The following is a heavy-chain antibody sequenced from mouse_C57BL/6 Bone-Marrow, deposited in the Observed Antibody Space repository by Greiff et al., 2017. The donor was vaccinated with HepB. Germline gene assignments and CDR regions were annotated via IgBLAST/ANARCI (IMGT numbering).Heavy chain of an antibody. J-gene: IGHJ2*01. Sequence: EVQLVESGAELVRPGASVKLSCTASGFNIKDDYMHWVKQRPEQGLEWIGWIDPENGDTEYASKFQGKATITADTSSNTAYLQLSSLTSEDTAVYYCTIYSSADYWGQGTTLTVSS. D-gene: IGHD3-2*02. V-gene: IGHV14-4*01. CDR2: IDPENGDT. CDR1: GFNIKDDY. CDR3: TIYSSADY.